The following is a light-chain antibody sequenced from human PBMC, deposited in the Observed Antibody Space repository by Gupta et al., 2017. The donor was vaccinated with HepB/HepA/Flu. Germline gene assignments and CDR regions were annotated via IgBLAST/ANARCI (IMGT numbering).Light chain of an antibody. CDR3: QQRKIWPLT. V-gene: IGKV3-11*01. CDR1: QSVSTY. CDR2: DAS. J-gene: IGKJ4*01. Sequence: EIVLTQSPATLPLSPGGRATLSCRASQSVSTYLAWYQQKPGQAPRLLIYDASNRATAIPARFSGSGSGTDFTLTISTLEPEDFAVYYCQQRKIWPLTFGGGTKVEIE.